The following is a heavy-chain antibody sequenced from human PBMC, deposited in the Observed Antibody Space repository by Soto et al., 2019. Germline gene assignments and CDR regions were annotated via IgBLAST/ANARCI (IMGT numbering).Heavy chain of an antibody. Sequence: GGSLRLSCAASGFTFSSYAMSWVRQAPGKGLEWVSAISGSGGSTYYADSVKGRFTISRDNSKNTLYLQMNSLRAEDTAVYYCARYSGYDYFEGFDYWGQGTLVTVSS. V-gene: IGHV3-23*01. CDR3: ARYSGYDYFEGFDY. CDR1: GFTFSSYA. CDR2: ISGSGGST. J-gene: IGHJ4*02. D-gene: IGHD5-12*01.